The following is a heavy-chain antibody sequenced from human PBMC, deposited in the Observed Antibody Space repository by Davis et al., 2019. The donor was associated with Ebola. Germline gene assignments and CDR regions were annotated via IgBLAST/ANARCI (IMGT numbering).Heavy chain of an antibody. D-gene: IGHD6-19*01. Sequence: GESLKISCAASGFTFSSYGMHWVRQAPGKGLEWVSVIYRDERTYYADSVKGRFTISRDNSKNTLHLQMNSLRVEDTAIYYCAKDTSNVWFDVWGQGTMVTVAS. CDR1: GFTFSSYG. CDR2: IYRDERT. V-gene: IGHV3-NL1*01. J-gene: IGHJ3*01. CDR3: AKDTSNVWFDV.